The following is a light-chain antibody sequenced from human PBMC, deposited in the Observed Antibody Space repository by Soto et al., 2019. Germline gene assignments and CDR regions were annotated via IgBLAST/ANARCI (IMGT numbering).Light chain of an antibody. CDR1: QNVSNN. CDR3: QQYGSSPLT. Sequence: EIVLTQSPGTLSLSPGERATLSCRASQNVSNNLAWYQQKPGQAPRLLIYGASSRATGIPDRFSGSGSGTDFTLTISRLEPEDFAVYYCQQYGSSPLTFGGGTKVDIK. CDR2: GAS. V-gene: IGKV3-20*01. J-gene: IGKJ4*01.